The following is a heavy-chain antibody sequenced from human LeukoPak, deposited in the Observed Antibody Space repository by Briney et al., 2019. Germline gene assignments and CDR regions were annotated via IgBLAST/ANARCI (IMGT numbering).Heavy chain of an antibody. Sequence: GGSLRLSCAASGFTVSSNSMSWVRQAPGKGLEWVSVIYSGGRTYYADSVKGRFTISKDNSKNTLYLQMNSLRAEDTAVYYCARDEGLYFDYWGQGALVTVSS. CDR1: GFTVSSNS. V-gene: IGHV3-66*01. CDR3: ARDEGLYFDY. J-gene: IGHJ4*02. CDR2: IYSGGRT.